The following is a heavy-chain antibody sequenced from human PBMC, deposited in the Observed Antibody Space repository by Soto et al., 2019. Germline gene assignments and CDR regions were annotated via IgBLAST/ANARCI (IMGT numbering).Heavy chain of an antibody. D-gene: IGHD5-12*01. J-gene: IGHJ4*02. V-gene: IGHV4-34*01. CDR1: GGSFSGYY. CDR3: ARGEYSGPRTFDY. CDR2: INHSGST. Sequence: PSETLSLTCAVYGGSFSGYYWSWIRQPPGKGLEWIGEINHSGSTNYNPSLKSRVTISVDTSKNQFSLKLSSVTAADTAVYYCARGEYSGPRTFDYWGQGTLVTVSS.